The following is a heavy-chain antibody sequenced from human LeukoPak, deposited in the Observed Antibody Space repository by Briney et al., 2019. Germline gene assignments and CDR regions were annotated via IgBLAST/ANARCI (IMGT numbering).Heavy chain of an antibody. CDR2: IKQDGSEK. Sequence: TGGSLRLSCAASGFTFSSYWMSWVRQAPGKGLEWVANIKQDGSEKYYVDSVKGRFTISRDNAKNSLYLQMNSLRVEDTAVYYWSRDPVFTWFGELLRPFDNLGQGTMVTVSS. CDR3: SRDPVFTWFGELLRPFDN. CDR1: GFTFSSYW. D-gene: IGHD3-10*01. V-gene: IGHV3-7*01. J-gene: IGHJ3*02.